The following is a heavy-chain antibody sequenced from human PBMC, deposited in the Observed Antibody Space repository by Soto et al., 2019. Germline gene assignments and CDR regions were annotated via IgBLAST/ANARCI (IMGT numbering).Heavy chain of an antibody. V-gene: IGHV1-3*01. CDR1: GYTFTSYA. Sequence: QVQLVQSGAEVKKPGASVKVSCKASGYTFTSYAMHWVRQAPGQRLEWMGWINDCNGNTKFSQKFQGRVTITRDTAASTAYLELSSLRYEETAVDYGARPVGYSYGMDVWGQGPTFTFSS. CDR3: ARPVGYSYGMDV. CDR2: INDCNGNT. J-gene: IGHJ6*02.